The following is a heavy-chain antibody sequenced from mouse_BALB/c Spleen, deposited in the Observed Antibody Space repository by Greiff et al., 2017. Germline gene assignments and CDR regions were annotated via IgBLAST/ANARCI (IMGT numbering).Heavy chain of an antibody. CDR1: GFSLTSYG. J-gene: IGHJ2*01. CDR2: IWSGGST. Sequence: QVQLKESGPGLVQPSQSLSITCTVSGFSLTSYGVHWVRQSPGKGLEWLGVIWSGGSTDYNAAFISRLSISKDNSKSQVFFKMNSLQANDTAIYYCARNLRKYLDYWGQGTTLTVSS. CDR3: ARNLRKYLDY. V-gene: IGHV2-2*02.